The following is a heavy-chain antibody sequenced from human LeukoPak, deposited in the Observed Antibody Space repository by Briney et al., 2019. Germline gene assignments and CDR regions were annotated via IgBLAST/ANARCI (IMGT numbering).Heavy chain of an antibody. D-gene: IGHD4-17*01. CDR3: ARSGDQDLYYYMDV. V-gene: IGHV1-69*05. Sequence: SVKVSCKASGGTFSSYAISWVRQAPGQGLEWMGGIIPIFGTANYAQKSQGRVTITTDESTSTAYMELSSLRSEDTAVYYCARSGDQDLYYYMDVWGKGTTVTVSS. CDR2: IIPIFGTA. J-gene: IGHJ6*03. CDR1: GGTFSSYA.